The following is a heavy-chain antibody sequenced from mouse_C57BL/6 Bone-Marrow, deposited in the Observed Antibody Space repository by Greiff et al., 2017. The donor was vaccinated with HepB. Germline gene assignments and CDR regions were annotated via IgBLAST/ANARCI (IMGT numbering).Heavy chain of an antibody. CDR1: GYTFTSYW. Sequence: QVQLQQPGAELVMPGASVKLSCKASGYTFTSYWMHWVKQRPGQGLEWIGEVDPSDSYTNYNQKFKGKSTLTVDKSSSTAYMQLSSLTSEDSAVYYCAREGDEYGNYKRIFDYWGQGTTLTVSS. V-gene: IGHV1-69*01. CDR2: VDPSDSYT. CDR3: AREGDEYGNYKRIFDY. D-gene: IGHD2-1*01. J-gene: IGHJ2*01.